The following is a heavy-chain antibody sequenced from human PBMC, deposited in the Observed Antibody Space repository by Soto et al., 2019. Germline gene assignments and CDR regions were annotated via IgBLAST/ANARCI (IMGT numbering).Heavy chain of an antibody. Sequence: PSETLSLTCTVSGGSISSSTYYWGWMRQPPGKGLEWIASFFIGGNTNYNPSLKSRVTISVDKSKNQFSLKLSSVTAADTAVYYCARGFGEDSSGSGPFRNYYGMDVWGQGTTVTVSS. D-gene: IGHD3-22*01. CDR2: FFIGGNT. V-gene: IGHV4-39*07. J-gene: IGHJ6*02. CDR1: GGSISSSTYY. CDR3: ARGFGEDSSGSGPFRNYYGMDV.